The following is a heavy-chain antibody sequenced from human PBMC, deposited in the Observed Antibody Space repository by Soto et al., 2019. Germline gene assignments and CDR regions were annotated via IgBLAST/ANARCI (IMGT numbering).Heavy chain of an antibody. D-gene: IGHD3-10*01. CDR3: ARQGAGYYGYVTWFDP. J-gene: IGHJ5*02. Sequence: SETLSLTCTVSGDSISSSGYYWGWIRQPPGKGLEWIGSFYYSGSTYYNPSLKSRVTISVDTSTNQFSLKLSSVTAADTAVYYCARQGAGYYGYVTWFDPWGQGTLVTVS. V-gene: IGHV4-39*01. CDR2: FYYSGST. CDR1: GDSISSSGYY.